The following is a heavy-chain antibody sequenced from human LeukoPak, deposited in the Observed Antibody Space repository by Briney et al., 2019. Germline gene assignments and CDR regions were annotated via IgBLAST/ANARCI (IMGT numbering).Heavy chain of an antibody. V-gene: IGHV4-39*01. CDR3: ARMGGFHDFDF. CDR2: FSNGGTT. CDR1: GGSISSGNYY. Sequence: SETLSLTCTVSGGSISSGNYYWGWIRQPPGKELEWIGSFSNGGTTYYNPSLRGRVTISVDSSEKQFSLKLSSVTAADTAVYYCARMGGFHDFDFWGQGTLVTVSS. J-gene: IGHJ4*02.